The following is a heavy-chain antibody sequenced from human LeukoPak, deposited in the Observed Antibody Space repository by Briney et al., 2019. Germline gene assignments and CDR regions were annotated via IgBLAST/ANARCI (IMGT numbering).Heavy chain of an antibody. CDR3: ARDREPYYDILTGYYATAQYYFDY. Sequence: PGGSLRLSCAASGFTFDDYAMHWVRQAPGKGLEWVSGISWNSGSIGYADSVKGRFTISRDNAKNSLYLQMNSLRAEDTAVYYCARDREPYYDILTGYYATAQYYFDYWGQGTLVTVSS. CDR1: GFTFDDYA. V-gene: IGHV3-9*01. J-gene: IGHJ4*02. D-gene: IGHD3-9*01. CDR2: ISWNSGSI.